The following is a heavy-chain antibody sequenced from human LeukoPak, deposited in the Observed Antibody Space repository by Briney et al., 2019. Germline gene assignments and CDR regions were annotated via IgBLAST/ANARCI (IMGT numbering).Heavy chain of an antibody. D-gene: IGHD3-10*01. CDR3: ARVPLLWFGEPD. CDR1: GFTFSSYE. J-gene: IGHJ4*02. Sequence: GGSLRLSCAASGFTFSSYEMNWVRQAPGKGLEWVSYISSSGSTVYYADSVKGRFTISRDNAKNSLYLQMNSLRAEDTAVYYCARVPLLWFGEPDWGQGTLVTVSS. V-gene: IGHV3-48*03. CDR2: ISSSGSTV.